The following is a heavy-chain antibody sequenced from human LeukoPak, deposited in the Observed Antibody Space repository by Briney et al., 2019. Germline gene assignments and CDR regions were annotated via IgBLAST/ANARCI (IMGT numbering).Heavy chain of an antibody. V-gene: IGHV3-11*05. CDR3: ARDHDGDSPPDY. D-gene: IGHD4-17*01. J-gene: IGHJ4*02. CDR1: GFTFSAFY. CDR2: ISGDSSDR. Sequence: PGGSLRLSCAAPGFTFSAFYMAWLRQAPGKGLEWISHISGDSSDRQYADSVKGRFTISRDNAKSSLFLQMNSLRDEDTAVYYCARDHDGDSPPDYWGQGTLVTVSS.